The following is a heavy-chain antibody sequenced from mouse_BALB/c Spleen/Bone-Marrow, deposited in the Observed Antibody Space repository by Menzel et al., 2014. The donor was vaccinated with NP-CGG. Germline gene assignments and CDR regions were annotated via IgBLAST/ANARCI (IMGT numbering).Heavy chain of an antibody. CDR2: IYPEDGDT. CDR1: GYVFSSSW. CDR3: ARRRTFITSVVDYFDV. Sequence: QVQLQQSGPELVKPGASVKISCRASGYVFSSSWMNWVKQRPGLGLEWIGRIYPEDGDTNYNGKFKDKATLTADKSSSTAYMQISSLTSVDAAVYFCARRRTFITSVVDYFDVWGAGATVTVSS. V-gene: IGHV1-82*01. D-gene: IGHD1-1*02. J-gene: IGHJ1*01.